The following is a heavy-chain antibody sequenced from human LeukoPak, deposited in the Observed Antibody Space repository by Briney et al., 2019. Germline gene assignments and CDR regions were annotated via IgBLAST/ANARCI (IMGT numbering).Heavy chain of an antibody. D-gene: IGHD1-26*01. CDR3: ARGNVVGATRPFDY. V-gene: IGHV3-23*01. CDR2: ISGSGGST. CDR1: GFTFSSYA. J-gene: IGHJ4*02. Sequence: GGSLRLSCAASGFTFSSYAMSWVRQAPGKGLEWVSAISGSGGSTYYADSVKGRFTISRDNSKNTLYLQMNSLRAEDTAAYYCARGNVVGATRPFDYWGQGTLVTVSS.